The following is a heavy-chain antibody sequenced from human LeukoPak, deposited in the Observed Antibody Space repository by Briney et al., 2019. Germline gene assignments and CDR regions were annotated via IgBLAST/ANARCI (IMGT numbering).Heavy chain of an antibody. CDR3: ASFLAARQGGDYYYYYMDV. D-gene: IGHD6-6*01. Sequence: SVKVSCKASGGTFSSYASSWVRQAPGQGLEWMGGIIPIFGTANYAQKFQGRVTITTDESTSTAYMELSSLRSEDTAVYYCASFLAARQGGDYYYYYMDVWGKGTTVTVSS. CDR1: GGTFSSYA. V-gene: IGHV1-69*05. J-gene: IGHJ6*03. CDR2: IIPIFGTA.